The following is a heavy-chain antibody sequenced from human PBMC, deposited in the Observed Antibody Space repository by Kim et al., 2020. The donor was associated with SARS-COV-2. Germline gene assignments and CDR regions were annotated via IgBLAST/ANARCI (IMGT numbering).Heavy chain of an antibody. CDR3: ARGRYFDWLLVWFDP. J-gene: IGHJ5*02. V-gene: IGHV4-38-2*02. Sequence: SETLSLTCTVSGYSISSGYYWGWIRQPPGKGLEWIGSIYHSGSTYYNPSLKSRVTISVDTSKNQFSLKLSSVTAADTAVYYCARGRYFDWLLVWFDPWGQRTLVTVSS. CDR2: IYHSGST. CDR1: GYSISSGYY. D-gene: IGHD3-9*01.